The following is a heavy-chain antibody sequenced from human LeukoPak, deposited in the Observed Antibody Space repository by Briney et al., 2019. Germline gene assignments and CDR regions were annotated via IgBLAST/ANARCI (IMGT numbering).Heavy chain of an antibody. CDR1: GSTVSSNY. Sequence: GGSLRLTCAASGSTVSSNYMSWVRQAPGMGLEWVSVIYSGASTYYADSVKGRFTISRDNSKNTLYLQINSLRAEDTAVYYCARYLIGRYDYIWGSSRHDAFDIWGQGTMVTVSS. D-gene: IGHD3-16*01. CDR3: ARYLIGRYDYIWGSSRHDAFDI. CDR2: IYSGAST. J-gene: IGHJ3*02. V-gene: IGHV3-53*01.